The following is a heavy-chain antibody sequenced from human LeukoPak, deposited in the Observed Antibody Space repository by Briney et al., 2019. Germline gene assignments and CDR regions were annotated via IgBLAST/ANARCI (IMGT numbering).Heavy chain of an antibody. V-gene: IGHV1-2*02. D-gene: IGHD2-21*01. CDR1: GYTFTGYY. J-gene: IGHJ4*02. CDR3: ARDGPYSPQPLPDY. Sequence: EASVKVSCKASGYTFTGYYMHWVRQAPGQGLEWMGWINPNSGGTNYAQKFQGRVTMTRDTSISTACMELSRLRSDDTAVYYCARDGPYSPQPLPDYWGQGTLVTVSS. CDR2: INPNSGGT.